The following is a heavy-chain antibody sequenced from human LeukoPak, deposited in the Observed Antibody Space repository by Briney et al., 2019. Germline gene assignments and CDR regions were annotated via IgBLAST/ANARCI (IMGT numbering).Heavy chain of an antibody. CDR1: GGSFSGYY. CDR3: ARVFKSRYFDY. Sequence: PSETLSLTCAVYGGSFSGYYWSWIRQPPGKGLEWIGEINHSGSTNYNPSLKSRVTISVDTSKNQFSLKLRSVTAADTAVYYCARVFKSRYFDYWGQGNLVTVSS. J-gene: IGHJ4*02. V-gene: IGHV4-34*01. CDR2: INHSGST.